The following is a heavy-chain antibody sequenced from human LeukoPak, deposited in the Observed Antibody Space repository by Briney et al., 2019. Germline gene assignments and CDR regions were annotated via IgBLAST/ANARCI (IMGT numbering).Heavy chain of an antibody. CDR3: AKDMDYYYMDV. J-gene: IGHJ6*03. CDR2: ISWDGGST. CDR1: GFTFDDYT. V-gene: IGHV3-43*01. Sequence: GGSLRLSCAASGFTFDDYTMHWGRQAPGKGLEGVSLISWDGGSTYYADSVKGRFTISRDNSKNSLYLQMNSLRTEDTALYYCAKDMDYYYMDVWGKGTTVTVSS.